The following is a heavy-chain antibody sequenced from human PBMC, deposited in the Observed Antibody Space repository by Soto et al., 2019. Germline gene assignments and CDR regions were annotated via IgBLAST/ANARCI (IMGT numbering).Heavy chain of an antibody. J-gene: IGHJ4*02. CDR2: IYYSGST. CDR1: GGSISSYY. V-gene: IGHV4-59*08. CDR3: ASLVPGIAVASFDY. D-gene: IGHD6-19*01. Sequence: PSETLSLTCTVSGGSISSYYWSWIRQPPGKGLEWIGYIYYSGSTNYNPSLKSRVTISVDTSKNQFSLKLSSVTAADTAVYYCASLVPGIAVASFDYWGQGTLVTVS.